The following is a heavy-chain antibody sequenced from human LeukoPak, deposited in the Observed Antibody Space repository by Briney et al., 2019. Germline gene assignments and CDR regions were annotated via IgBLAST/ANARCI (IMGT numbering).Heavy chain of an antibody. J-gene: IGHJ4*02. CDR1: GFTFSDYY. Sequence: GGSLRLSCAASGFTFSDYYMGWLRQAPGKALECVSYISSASITIYYADSVKGRFTISRDNAKDSLYLQMNSLTAEDTAVYYCAKPAEDHSSSSGVRYWGQGTLVTVSS. CDR2: ISSASITI. CDR3: AKPAEDHSSSSGVRY. V-gene: IGHV3-11*01. D-gene: IGHD6-6*01.